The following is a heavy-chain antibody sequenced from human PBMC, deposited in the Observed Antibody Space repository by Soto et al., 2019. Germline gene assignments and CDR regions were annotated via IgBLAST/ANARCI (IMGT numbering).Heavy chain of an antibody. Sequence: GGALRLSCAASGFTFRRYWMHLVRQAPGRGLVWVARINSDGRSTSYAYSVKGRFTSSRDNAKNTLYLQMNSLRAEDTAVYYYASSPVTPDYWGQGTLVTVSS. CDR1: GFTFRRYW. CDR2: INSDGRST. J-gene: IGHJ4*02. D-gene: IGHD4-17*01. CDR3: ASSPVTPDY. V-gene: IGHV3-74*01.